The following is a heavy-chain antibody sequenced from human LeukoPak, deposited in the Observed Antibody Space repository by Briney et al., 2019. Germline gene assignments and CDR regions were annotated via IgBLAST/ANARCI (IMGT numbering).Heavy chain of an antibody. J-gene: IGHJ4*02. D-gene: IGHD5-12*01. Sequence: PSQTLSLTCTVPGGSLSSGRYFWSWIRQPAGRGLEWIARIYTIGSTNYNPSLKSRVTISPDTSKNQFSLKLSSVTAADTAVYYCARELAGYGKLDYWGQGILVTVSS. CDR1: GGSLSSGRYF. V-gene: IGHV4-61*02. CDR3: ARELAGYGKLDY. CDR2: IYTIGST.